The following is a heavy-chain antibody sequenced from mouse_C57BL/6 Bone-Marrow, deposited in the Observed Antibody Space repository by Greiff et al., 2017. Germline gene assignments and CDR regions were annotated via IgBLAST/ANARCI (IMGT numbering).Heavy chain of an antibody. Sequence: QVQLQQPGAELVKPGASVKMSCKASGYTFTSYWITWVKQRPGQGLEWIGDIYPGSGSTNYNEKFKSKATLTVDTSSSTAYMQLSSLTSEDSAVYYCARERDYYGTVHYWGQGTTLTVSS. J-gene: IGHJ2*01. V-gene: IGHV1-55*01. D-gene: IGHD1-1*01. CDR2: IYPGSGST. CDR1: GYTFTSYW. CDR3: ARERDYYGTVHY.